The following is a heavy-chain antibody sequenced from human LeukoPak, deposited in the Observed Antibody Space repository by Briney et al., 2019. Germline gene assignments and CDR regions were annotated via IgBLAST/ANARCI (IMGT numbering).Heavy chain of an antibody. J-gene: IGHJ6*02. V-gene: IGHV3-30-3*01. D-gene: IGHD5-18*01. CDR3: AREVNTAMVLIYYYGMDV. CDR2: ISYDGSNK. Sequence: PGGSLRLSCAASGFTFSSYAMHWVRQAPGKGLEWVAVISYDGSNKYYADSVKGRFTISRDNSKNTLYLQMNSLRAEDTAVYYCAREVNTAMVLIYYYGMDVWGQGTTVTVSS. CDR1: GFTFSSYA.